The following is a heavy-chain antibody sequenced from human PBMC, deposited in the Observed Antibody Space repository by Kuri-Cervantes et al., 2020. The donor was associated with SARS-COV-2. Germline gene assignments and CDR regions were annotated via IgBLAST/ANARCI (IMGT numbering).Heavy chain of an antibody. CDR2: INPNSGGT. CDR3: ARDRDYYDSGGY. D-gene: IGHD3-22*01. Sequence: ASVKVSCKASGYTFTDYYMHWVRQAPGQGLEWMGWINPNSGGTNYAQKFQGWVTMTRDTSISTVYMELSRPRSDDTAVYYCARDRDYYDSGGYWGQGTLVTVSS. V-gene: IGHV1-2*04. J-gene: IGHJ4*02. CDR1: GYTFTDYY.